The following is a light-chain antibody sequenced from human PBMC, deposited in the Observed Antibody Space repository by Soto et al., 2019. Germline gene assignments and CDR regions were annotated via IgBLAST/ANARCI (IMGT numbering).Light chain of an antibody. CDR2: DAS. J-gene: IGKJ2*02. Sequence: DIQMTQSPSTLSASVGDRVTITCRASQSFSTWLAWYQQKPGKAPSLLIYDASTLESGVPSRFSGSGSGTEFPLTISSLQPDDFATYYCQQYYSYPWTFGQGTKLEIK. CDR1: QSFSTW. CDR3: QQYYSYPWT. V-gene: IGKV1-5*01.